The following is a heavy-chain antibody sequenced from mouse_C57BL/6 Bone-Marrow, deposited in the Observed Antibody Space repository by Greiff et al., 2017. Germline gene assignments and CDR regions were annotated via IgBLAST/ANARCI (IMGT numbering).Heavy chain of an antibody. Sequence: QVQLKESGPGLVAPSQSLSITCTVSGFSLTSYAISWVRQPPGKGLEWLGVIWTGGGTNYNSALKSRLRISKDNSKSQVFLKMNSLQTDDTARYYCARPYDYGDYYAMDYWGQGTSVTVSS. V-gene: IGHV2-9-1*01. CDR1: GFSLTSYA. CDR3: ARPYDYGDYYAMDY. D-gene: IGHD2-4*01. J-gene: IGHJ4*01. CDR2: IWTGGGT.